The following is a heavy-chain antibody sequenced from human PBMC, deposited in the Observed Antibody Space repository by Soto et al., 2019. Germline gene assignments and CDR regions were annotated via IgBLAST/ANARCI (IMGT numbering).Heavy chain of an antibody. CDR3: ARGGYSSTWSNLLDRSGLDV. CDR2: IVPLFRTT. CDR1: GGTFSSYA. Sequence: GASVKVSCKTSGGTFSSYAISWVRQAPGQGLEWMGGIVPLFRTTNYAQKFQGRVTITADTSTYTAYMELSGLRSGDTAVYYCARGGYSSTWSNLLDRSGLDVWGQGTTVTVSS. J-gene: IGHJ6*02. D-gene: IGHD6-13*01. V-gene: IGHV1-69*06.